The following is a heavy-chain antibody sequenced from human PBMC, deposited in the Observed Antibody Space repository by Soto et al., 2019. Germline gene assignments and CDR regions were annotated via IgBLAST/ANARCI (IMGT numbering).Heavy chain of an antibody. CDR3: ATYGSGSYKPTTFDY. V-gene: IGHV4-31*03. CDR2: IFYSGST. CDR1: GGSISSGGYY. J-gene: IGHJ4*02. D-gene: IGHD3-10*01. Sequence: QVQLQESGPRLVKPSQTLSLTCTVSGGSISSGGYYWSWIRQHPGKGLEWIGYIFYSGSTYYNPSLKSRVTLSVDTSKTQFSLKLSSVTAADPAVYYCATYGSGSYKPTTFDYWGQGTLVTVSS.